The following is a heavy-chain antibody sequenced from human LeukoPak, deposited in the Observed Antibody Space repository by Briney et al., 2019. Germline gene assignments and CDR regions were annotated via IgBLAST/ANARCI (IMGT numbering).Heavy chain of an antibody. Sequence: PSETLSLTCTLSGGSHSGFSWAWIRPPPGKGLEWICQIYDTGSTNYNPSLKSRLTMSVDTSKSQFSLRLSSVTPADTAVYYCARKYYYDSERGAFDMWGQGTVVSVTS. J-gene: IGHJ3*02. CDR2: IYDTGST. D-gene: IGHD3-22*01. CDR1: GGSHSGFS. CDR3: ARKYYYDSERGAFDM. V-gene: IGHV4-59*01.